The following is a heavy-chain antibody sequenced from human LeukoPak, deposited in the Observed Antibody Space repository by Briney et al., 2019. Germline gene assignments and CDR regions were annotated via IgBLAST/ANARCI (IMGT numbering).Heavy chain of an antibody. J-gene: IGHJ4*02. CDR2: IYYSGST. CDR3: ARDHAQRSSGWYVEGYYFDY. Sequence: GSLRLSCAASGFTFSNYAMSWIRQPPGKGLEWIGSIYYSGSTYYNPSLKSRVTISVDTSKNQFSLKLSSVTAADTAVYYCARDHAQRSSGWYVEGYYFDYWGQGTLVTVSS. D-gene: IGHD6-19*01. V-gene: IGHV4-38-2*02. CDR1: GFTFSNYA.